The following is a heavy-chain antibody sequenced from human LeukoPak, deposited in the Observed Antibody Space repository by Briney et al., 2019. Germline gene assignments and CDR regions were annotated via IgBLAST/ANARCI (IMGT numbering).Heavy chain of an antibody. CDR1: GGSISSYY. J-gene: IGHJ4*02. CDR2: IYYSGST. CDR3: ASLCSGGSCQFHY. V-gene: IGHV4-59*08. Sequence: PSETLSLTCTVSGGSISSYYWSWIRQPPGKGLEWIGYIYYSGSTNYNPSLKSRVTISVDTSKNQFSLKLSSVTAADTAVYYCASLCSGGSCQFHYWGQGTLVTVSS. D-gene: IGHD2-15*01.